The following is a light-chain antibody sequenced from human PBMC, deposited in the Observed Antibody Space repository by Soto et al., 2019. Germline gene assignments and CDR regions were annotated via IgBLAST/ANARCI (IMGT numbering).Light chain of an antibody. Sequence: DIQMTQSPSSVSASVGDRVTITCRASQSIGSWLAWYQQKPGKAPKLLIYAASSLQSGVPSRFRGSGSGTDFTLTISTLQPEDFATYYCQQANSFPPKFGQGTRLEIK. J-gene: IGKJ5*01. CDR3: QQANSFPPK. V-gene: IGKV1D-12*01. CDR2: AAS. CDR1: QSIGSW.